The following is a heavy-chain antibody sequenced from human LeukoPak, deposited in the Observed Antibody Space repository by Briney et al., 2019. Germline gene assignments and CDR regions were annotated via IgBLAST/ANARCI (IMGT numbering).Heavy chain of an antibody. Sequence: GGSLRLSCAASGFTFSSYAMSWVRQAPGKGLEWVSSISSRSSSTSYIASVKGRFTISRDNAKNSLYLQMNRLRAEDTAVYYCARHARVPMDWGQGTLVTVSS. CDR1: GFTFSSYA. CDR2: ISSRSSST. J-gene: IGHJ4*02. D-gene: IGHD3-10*02. V-gene: IGHV3-21*01. CDR3: ARHARVPMD.